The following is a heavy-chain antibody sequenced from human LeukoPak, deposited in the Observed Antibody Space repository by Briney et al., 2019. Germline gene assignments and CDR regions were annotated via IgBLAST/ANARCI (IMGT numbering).Heavy chain of an antibody. CDR3: ARDGSDKDFDY. D-gene: IGHD3-10*01. CDR1: GGSFSGYY. V-gene: IGHV4-34*01. J-gene: IGHJ4*02. Sequence: SETLSLTCAVYGGSFSGYYWSWIRQPPGKGLEWIGEINHSGSTNCNPSLKSRVTISVDTSKNQFSLKLSSVTAADTAVYYCARDGSDKDFDYWGQGTLVTVSS. CDR2: INHSGST.